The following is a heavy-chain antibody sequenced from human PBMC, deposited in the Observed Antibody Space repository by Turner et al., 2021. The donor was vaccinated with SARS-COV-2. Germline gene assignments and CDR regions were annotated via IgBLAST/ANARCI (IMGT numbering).Heavy chain of an antibody. J-gene: IGHJ4*02. CDR3: AKVVSPYCSGGSCYSSPSDY. D-gene: IGHD2-15*01. CDR2: ISYDGSNK. V-gene: IGHV3-30*18. CDR1: GFTFSSYG. Sequence: QVQLVESGGGVVQPGRSLRLACAASGFTFSSYGMHWVRQAPGKGLEWVAVISYDGSNKYYADSVRGRVTISRDISKSTLYLQMNSLRAEDTAVYYCAKVVSPYCSGGSCYSSPSDYWGQGTLVTVSS.